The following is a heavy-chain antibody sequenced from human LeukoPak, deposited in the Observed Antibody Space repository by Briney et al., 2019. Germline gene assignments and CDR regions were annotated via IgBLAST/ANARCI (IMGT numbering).Heavy chain of an antibody. CDR3: ARVGTGTRSFDS. V-gene: IGHV1-18*01. CDR1: GYIFTTYD. Sequence: ASVNVSCKTSGYIFTTYDINWVRQAPGQGLDWMGRISAYNGYTNYGQKFQGRVTMTTDTSTNTAYMELRSLRSDDTAVYYCARVGTGTRSFDSWGQGTLVTVSS. CDR2: ISAYNGYT. J-gene: IGHJ4*02. D-gene: IGHD1/OR15-1a*01.